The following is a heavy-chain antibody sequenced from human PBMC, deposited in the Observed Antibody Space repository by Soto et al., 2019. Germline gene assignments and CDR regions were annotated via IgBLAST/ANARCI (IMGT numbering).Heavy chain of an antibody. Sequence: EVQLVESGGGLVQPGGSLRLSCAASGFTFSDHYMDWVRQAPGKGLEWVARSRNRVNSHTTEYTASVKGRFTISRDESKSFLYLQMNSPKIEDTGVYYCTRGLLGGAPSYTFHGIDVLGQGTTVTVSS. CDR2: SRNRVNSHTT. D-gene: IGHD1-26*01. V-gene: IGHV3-72*01. J-gene: IGHJ6*01. CDR1: GFTFSDHY. CDR3: TRGLLGGAPSYTFHGIDV.